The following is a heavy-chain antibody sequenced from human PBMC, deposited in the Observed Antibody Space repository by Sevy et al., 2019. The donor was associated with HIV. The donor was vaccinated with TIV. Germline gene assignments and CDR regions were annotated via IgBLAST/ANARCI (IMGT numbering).Heavy chain of an antibody. Sequence: GGSLRLSCAASGFTFSSYGMHWVRQAPGKGLEWVAVISYEGSNKYYADSVKGRFTISRDNSKTTLYLKMNSLRAEDTAVYYCAKDYYYGSGIQGMDLWGQGTTVTVSS. V-gene: IGHV3-30*18. CDR2: ISYEGSNK. J-gene: IGHJ6*02. D-gene: IGHD3-10*01. CDR3: AKDYYYGSGIQGMDL. CDR1: GFTFSSYG.